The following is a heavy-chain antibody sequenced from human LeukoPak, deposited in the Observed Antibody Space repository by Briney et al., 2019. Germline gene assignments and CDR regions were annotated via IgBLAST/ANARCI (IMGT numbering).Heavy chain of an antibody. Sequence: PSETLSLTCAVYGGSFSGYYWSWIRQPPGKGLEWIGEINHSGSTNYNPSLKSRVTISVDTSKNQFSLKLSSVTAADTAVYYCARARAHYYDSSGYYYRYYYYKDVWGKGTTVTVSS. CDR2: INHSGST. J-gene: IGHJ6*03. CDR3: ARARAHYYDSSGYYYRYYYYKDV. CDR1: GGSFSGYY. D-gene: IGHD3-22*01. V-gene: IGHV4-34*01.